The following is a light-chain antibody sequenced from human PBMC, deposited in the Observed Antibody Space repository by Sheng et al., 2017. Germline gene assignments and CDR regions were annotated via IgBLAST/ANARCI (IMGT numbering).Light chain of an antibody. Sequence: EIVLTQSPATLSLSPGARATLSCGASHSVSSNFLAWYQRRPGLAPRLLIYDASNRATGIPARFSGSGSGTDFTLTISSLEPEDFAVYYCQQRSNWPPTFGQGTRLEIK. J-gene: IGKJ5*01. CDR2: DAS. CDR1: HSVSSN. V-gene: IGKV3-11*01. CDR3: QQRSNWPPT.